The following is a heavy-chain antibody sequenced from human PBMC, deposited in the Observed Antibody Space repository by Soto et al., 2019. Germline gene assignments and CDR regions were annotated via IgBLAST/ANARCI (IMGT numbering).Heavy chain of an antibody. J-gene: IGHJ4*02. D-gene: IGHD5-18*01. CDR1: GGTFSSYA. V-gene: IGHV1-69*13. Sequence: GASVKVSCKASGGTFSSYAISWVRQAPGQGLEWMGGIIPIFGTANYAQKFQGRVTITADESTSTAYMEMSSLRSEDTAVYYCARQAPGSGYSYGGDYWGQGTLVAVSS. CDR2: IIPIFGTA. CDR3: ARQAPGSGYSYGGDY.